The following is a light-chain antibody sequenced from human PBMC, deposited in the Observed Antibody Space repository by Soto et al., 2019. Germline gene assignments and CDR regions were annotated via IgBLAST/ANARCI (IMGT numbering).Light chain of an antibody. CDR1: QSVGSY. Sequence: DIVLTQSPATLSLSPGERATLSCRASQSVGSYLAWFQHKPGQAPRLLIYGASNRATDIPGRFSGSGSGTVITLTISSLESGDSAVYYCQQRDKWPRTFGQGTKLEIK. V-gene: IGKV3-11*01. J-gene: IGKJ2*01. CDR3: QQRDKWPRT. CDR2: GAS.